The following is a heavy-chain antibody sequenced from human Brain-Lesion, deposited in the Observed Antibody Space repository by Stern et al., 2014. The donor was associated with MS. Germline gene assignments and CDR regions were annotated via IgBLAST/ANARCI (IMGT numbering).Heavy chain of an antibody. V-gene: IGHV1-2*02. CDR1: GYIFTGYY. D-gene: IGHD3-3*01. CDR3: ARDQRGITIFGVVTDYYYLGMDV. J-gene: IGHJ6*02. Sequence: MQLVESGAEVKKPGASVKVSCKTSGYIFTGYYIHLVRQAPGQGLEWMAWINPNTGGTTYAQKFQGRVTMSRDTSISTAYVELSSLTSDDTAVYYCARDQRGITIFGVVTDYYYLGMDVWGQGTTVTVSS. CDR2: INPNTGGT.